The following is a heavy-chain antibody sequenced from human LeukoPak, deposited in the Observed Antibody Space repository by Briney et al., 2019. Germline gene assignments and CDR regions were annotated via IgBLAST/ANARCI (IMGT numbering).Heavy chain of an antibody. J-gene: IGHJ4*02. CDR3: ARAAWIQLWSFDY. Sequence: GRSLRLSCAASGFTFSSYGMHWVRQAPGKGLEWVAVISYDGSNKYYADSVKGRFTISRDNSKNTLYLQMNSLRAEDTAVYYCARAAWIQLWSFDYWGQGTLVTVSS. CDR1: GFTFSSYG. CDR2: ISYDGSNK. V-gene: IGHV3-30*03. D-gene: IGHD5-18*01.